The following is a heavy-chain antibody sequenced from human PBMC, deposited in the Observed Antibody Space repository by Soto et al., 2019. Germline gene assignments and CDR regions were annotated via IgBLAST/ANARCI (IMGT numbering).Heavy chain of an antibody. CDR1: GFTFSSYA. CDR3: AKGLYGDYVAFDI. Sequence: GGSLRLSCVASGFTFSSYAMSWVRQAPGKGLEWVSAISGSGGSTYYADSVKGRFTISRDNSKNTLYLQMNSLRAEDTAVYYCAKGLYGDYVAFDIWGQGTMVTVSS. CDR2: ISGSGGST. D-gene: IGHD4-17*01. J-gene: IGHJ3*02. V-gene: IGHV3-23*01.